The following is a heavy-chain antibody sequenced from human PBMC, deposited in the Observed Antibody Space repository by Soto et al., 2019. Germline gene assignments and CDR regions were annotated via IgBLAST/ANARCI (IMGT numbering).Heavy chain of an antibody. CDR2: INSDGSST. D-gene: IGHD2-15*01. CDR3: ARAGGSSSGGSCTHYYFYGIDV. J-gene: IGHJ6*02. Sequence: EVQLVESGGGLVQPGGSLRVSCAASGFTFSRFWMHWVRQAPGMGLVWVSHINSDGSSTNYADSVKGRFTISRDNAKNTLYLQMNSLRAEDTAVYYCARAGGSSSGGSCTHYYFYGIDVWGQGTTVTVSS. CDR1: GFTFSRFW. V-gene: IGHV3-74*01.